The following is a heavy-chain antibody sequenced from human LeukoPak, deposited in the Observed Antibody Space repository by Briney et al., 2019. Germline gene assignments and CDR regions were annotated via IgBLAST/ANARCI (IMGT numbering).Heavy chain of an antibody. V-gene: IGHV1-18*01. CDR2: ISAYNGNT. D-gene: IGHD1-26*01. CDR1: GYTFTSYG. CDR3: ARGAGGASDY. Sequence: ASVKVSCKASGYTFTSYGISWVRQAPGQGLEWMGWISAYNGNTNYAQKFQGRVTITRDTSASTAYMELSSLRSEDTAVYYCARGAGGASDYWGQGTLVTVSS. J-gene: IGHJ4*02.